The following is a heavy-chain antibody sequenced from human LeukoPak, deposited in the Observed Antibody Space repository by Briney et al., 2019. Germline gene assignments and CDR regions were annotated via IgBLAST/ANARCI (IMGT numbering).Heavy chain of an antibody. J-gene: IGHJ4*02. D-gene: IGHD6-19*01. Sequence: SETLSLTCSFSIVPIKNYYWSWIRQPPGKGLEWIGYIYYSGSTNYNPSLKSRVTISVDTSKNQFSLKLSSVTAADTAVYYCARHSSGWRVFFDYWGQGTLVTVSS. CDR3: ARHSSGWRVFFDY. V-gene: IGHV4-59*08. CDR1: IVPIKNYY. CDR2: IYYSGST.